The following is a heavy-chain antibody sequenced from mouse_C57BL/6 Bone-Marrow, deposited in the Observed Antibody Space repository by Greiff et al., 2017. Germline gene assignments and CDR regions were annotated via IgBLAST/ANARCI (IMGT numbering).Heavy chain of an antibody. CDR1: GYTFTSYD. J-gene: IGHJ1*03. CDR3: SRLEFDGSSGDWYCDV. CDR2: IYPRDGST. Sequence: QVQLQQSGPELVKPGASVKLSCKASGYTFTSYDINWVKQRPGQGLEWIGWIYPRDGSTKYNGKFKGKATLTVDPSSSTAYMGLHSLTSEDSAVYFCSRLEFDGSSGDWYCDVWGTGTTVTVSS. D-gene: IGHD1-1*01. V-gene: IGHV1-85*01.